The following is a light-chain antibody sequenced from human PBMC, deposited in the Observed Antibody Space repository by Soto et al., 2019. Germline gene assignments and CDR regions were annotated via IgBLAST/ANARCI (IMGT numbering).Light chain of an antibody. J-gene: IGKJ1*01. Sequence: DVVMTQSPLSLPVTLGQPASISCRSSRSLLYSDGNTSLNWFQQRPGQPPRRLIYKVCNRDSWVPDRFSGSGSHTDFTLKISRVEAEDVGVYYCMQGVYWPPGRAFGQGTKVEIK. CDR2: KVC. V-gene: IGKV2-30*01. CDR3: MQGVYWPPGRA. CDR1: RSLLYSDGNTS.